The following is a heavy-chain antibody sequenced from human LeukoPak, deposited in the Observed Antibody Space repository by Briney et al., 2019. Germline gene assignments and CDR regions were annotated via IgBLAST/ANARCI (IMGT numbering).Heavy chain of an antibody. CDR3: ARNRDYYYYYMDV. Sequence: SETLSPTCTVSGGSISSYYWSWIRQPPGKGLEWIGYIYYSGSTNYNPSLKSRVTISVDTSKNQFSLKLSSVTAADTAVYYCARNRDYYYYYMDVWGKGTTVTVSS. J-gene: IGHJ6*03. V-gene: IGHV4-59*01. D-gene: IGHD1-14*01. CDR1: GGSISSYY. CDR2: IYYSGST.